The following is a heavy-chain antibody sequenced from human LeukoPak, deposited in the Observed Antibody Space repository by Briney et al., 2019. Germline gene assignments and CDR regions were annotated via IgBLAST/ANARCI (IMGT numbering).Heavy chain of an antibody. J-gene: IGHJ4*02. CDR2: INQDGSEK. CDR3: ARMTGGLWDY. D-gene: IGHD2-15*01. Sequence: GGSLRLSCAASGFTFKTYWMSWLRQAPGKGLEWVANINQDGSEKYYVDSVEGRFTISRDNAKNSLFLQLNSLRAENTAVYYCARMTGGLWDYWGQGTLVTVSS. CDR1: GFTFKTYW. V-gene: IGHV3-7*05.